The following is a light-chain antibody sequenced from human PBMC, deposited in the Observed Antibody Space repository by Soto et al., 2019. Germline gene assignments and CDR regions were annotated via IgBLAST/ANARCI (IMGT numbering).Light chain of an antibody. CDR1: QALGAW. Sequence: DLQMTQSPSSVSASVGDRVTITCRASQALGAWLAWYQQKPGKAPNLLIYATSTLQTGVPSRFSGPGSGTDDPLTISSQQPDDFATYYCQQAGSHQLTVGGGTRVE. CDR2: ATS. J-gene: IGKJ4*01. V-gene: IGKV1-12*01. CDR3: QQAGSHQLT.